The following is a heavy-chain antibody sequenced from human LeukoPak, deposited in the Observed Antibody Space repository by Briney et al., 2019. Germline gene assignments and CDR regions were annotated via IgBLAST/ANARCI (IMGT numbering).Heavy chain of an antibody. CDR3: ATGAGWYEY. CDR1: GASISTNY. V-gene: IGHV4-59*08. Sequence: SETLSLTCTVSGASISTNYWSWIRQSPGKGLEWIAYISNTGRTNYNPSLKSRVTMSADTSKNQLSLNVRSVTAADTAVYYCATGAGWYEYWVQGTQVTVSS. J-gene: IGHJ4*02. CDR2: ISNTGRT. D-gene: IGHD6-19*01.